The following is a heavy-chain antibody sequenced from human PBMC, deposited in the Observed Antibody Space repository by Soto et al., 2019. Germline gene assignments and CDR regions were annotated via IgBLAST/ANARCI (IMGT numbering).Heavy chain of an antibody. CDR2: ISGSGGST. D-gene: IGHD1-20*01. J-gene: IGHJ5*02. V-gene: IGHV3-23*01. CDR1: GFTFSSYA. CDR3: AKDATLYNWNSPSWFDP. Sequence: GGSLRLSCAASGFTFSSYAMSWVRQAPGKGLEWVSAISGSGGSTYYADSVKGRFTISRDNSKNTLYLQMNSLRAEDTAVYYCAKDATLYNWNSPSWFDPWGQGTLVTVSS.